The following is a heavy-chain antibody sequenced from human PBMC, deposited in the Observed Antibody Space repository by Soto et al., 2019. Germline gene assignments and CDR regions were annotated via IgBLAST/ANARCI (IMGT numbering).Heavy chain of an antibody. CDR3: ARDPTMTTILPRGRYYYYGMDV. CDR2: IIPIFGTA. Sequence: QVQLVQSGAEVKKPGSSVKVSCKASGGTFSSYAISWVRQAPGQGLEWMGGIIPIFGTANYAQKFQGRVTIPADEPTTTAYMELSSLRSEDTAVYYCARDPTMTTILPRGRYYYYGMDVWGQGTTVTVSS. D-gene: IGHD4-17*01. J-gene: IGHJ6*02. CDR1: GGTFSSYA. V-gene: IGHV1-69*01.